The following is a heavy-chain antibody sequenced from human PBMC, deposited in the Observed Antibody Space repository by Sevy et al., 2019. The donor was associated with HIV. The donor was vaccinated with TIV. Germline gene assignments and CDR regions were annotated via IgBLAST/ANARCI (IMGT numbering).Heavy chain of an antibody. J-gene: IGHJ4*02. D-gene: IGHD6-13*01. V-gene: IGHV3-11*06. CDR1: GFTFSDYY. CDR2: ISSGSSYT. Sequence: GGSLRLSCAASGFTFSDYYMSWIRQAPGKGLEWVSYISSGSSYTNYADSVKGRFTISRDNARHSLYLQMNSLRAEDTAVYYCAKDSRVYSSSHFDYWGQGIRVTVSS. CDR3: AKDSRVYSSSHFDY.